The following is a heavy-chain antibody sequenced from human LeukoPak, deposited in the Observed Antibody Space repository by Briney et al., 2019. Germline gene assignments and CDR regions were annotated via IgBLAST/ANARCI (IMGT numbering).Heavy chain of an antibody. V-gene: IGHV3-33*01. J-gene: IGHJ6*02. CDR2: IWYDGSNK. D-gene: IGHD2-2*01. Sequence: QPGGSLRLSCAASGFTFSSYGMHWVRQAPGKGLEWVAVIWYDGSNKYYADSVKGRFTISRDNPKNTLYLQMNSLRAEDTAVYYCAREDIVVVPAAMPYYYYYGMDAWGQGTTVTVSS. CDR1: GFTFSSYG. CDR3: AREDIVVVPAAMPYYYYYGMDA.